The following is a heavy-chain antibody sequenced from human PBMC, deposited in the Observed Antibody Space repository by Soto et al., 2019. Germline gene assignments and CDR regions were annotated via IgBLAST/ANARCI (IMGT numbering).Heavy chain of an antibody. D-gene: IGHD2-15*01. CDR2: IIPIFGTA. CDR3: AREYRYCSGGSCYFLPGIDY. Sequence: QVQLVQSGAEVKKPGSSVKVSCKASGGTFSSYAISWVRQAPGQGLEWMGGIIPIFGTANYAQKFQGRVTIAADESTSTAYMEVSSLGSDDTAVYYCAREYRYCSGGSCYFLPGIDYWGQGTLVTVSS. J-gene: IGHJ4*02. CDR1: GGTFSSYA. V-gene: IGHV1-69*12.